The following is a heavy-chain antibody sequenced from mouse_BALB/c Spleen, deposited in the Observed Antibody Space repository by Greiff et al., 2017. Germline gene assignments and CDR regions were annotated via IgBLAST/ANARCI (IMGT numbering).Heavy chain of an antibody. Sequence: QVQLKESGPGLVAPSQSLSITCTVSGFSLSRYSIHWVRQPPGKGLEWLGMIWGGGSTDYNSALKSRLSISKDNSKSQVFLKMNSLQTDDTAMYYCASYYRYDDYAMDYWGQGTSVTVSS. CDR3: ASYYRYDDYAMDY. J-gene: IGHJ4*01. CDR1: GFSLSRYS. D-gene: IGHD2-14*01. V-gene: IGHV2-6-4*01. CDR2: IWGGGST.